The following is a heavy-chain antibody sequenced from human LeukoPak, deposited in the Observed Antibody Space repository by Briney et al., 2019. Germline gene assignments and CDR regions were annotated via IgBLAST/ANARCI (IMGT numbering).Heavy chain of an antibody. CDR3: ARGPYGSGSQDWFDP. D-gene: IGHD3-10*01. CDR1: GGSISSYY. V-gene: IGHV4-59*01. Sequence: PSETLSLTCTVSGGSISSYYCSWIRQPPGKGLEWIGYIYYSGSTNYNPSLKSRVTISVDTSKNQFSLKLSSVTAADTAVYYCARGPYGSGSQDWFDPWGQGTLVTVSS. CDR2: IYYSGST. J-gene: IGHJ5*02.